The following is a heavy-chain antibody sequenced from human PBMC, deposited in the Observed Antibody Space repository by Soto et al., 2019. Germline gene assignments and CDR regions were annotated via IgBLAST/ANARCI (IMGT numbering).Heavy chain of an antibody. CDR1: GFTFDDYA. V-gene: IGHV3-9*01. CDR2: ISWNSGSI. D-gene: IGHD1-1*01. Sequence: EVQLVESGGGSVQPGRSLRLSCAASGFTFDDYAMHWVRQAPGKGLEWVSGISWNSGSIAYADSVKGRFTISRYNAKNYLYLQMNNLRAEDTALYYCAKDSSRYNWIDDGNNWFDPWGQGTLVTVSS. CDR3: AKDSSRYNWIDDGNNWFDP. J-gene: IGHJ5*02.